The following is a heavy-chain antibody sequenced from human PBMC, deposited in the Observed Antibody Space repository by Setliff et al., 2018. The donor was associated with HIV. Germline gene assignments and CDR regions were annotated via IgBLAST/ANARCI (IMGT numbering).Heavy chain of an antibody. CDR1: GASIRSLY. CDR3: ARTRGYSYGTLAGFDY. CDR2: ISYSGST. D-gene: IGHD5-18*01. V-gene: IGHV4-59*11. J-gene: IGHJ4*01. Sequence: ASETLSLTCTVSGASIRSLYWSWIRKPPGKGLEWIGYISYSGSTNYNPSLESRVAMSVDTSKQQFSLEVSSVTAADTAVYYCARTRGYSYGTLAGFDYWVRGSLVTVSS.